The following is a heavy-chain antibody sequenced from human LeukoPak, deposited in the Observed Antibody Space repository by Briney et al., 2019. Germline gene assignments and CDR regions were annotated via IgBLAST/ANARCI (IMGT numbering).Heavy chain of an antibody. Sequence: PGGSLRLSSAASGFTFSSYSMNWVRQAPGKGLEWVSSISSSSSYIYYADSGKGRFTISRDNAKNSLYLQMNSLRAEDTAVYYCAREGTTVTTYRHNWFDPWGQGTLVTVSS. CDR2: ISSSSSYI. CDR3: AREGTTVTTYRHNWFDP. V-gene: IGHV3-21*01. D-gene: IGHD4-17*01. CDR1: GFTFSSYS. J-gene: IGHJ5*02.